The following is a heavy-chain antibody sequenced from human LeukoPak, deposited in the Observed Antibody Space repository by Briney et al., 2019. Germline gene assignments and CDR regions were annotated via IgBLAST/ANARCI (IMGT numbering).Heavy chain of an antibody. CDR3: ARTTEGYAGGPGYSYYYYMDV. J-gene: IGHJ6*03. Sequence: SETLSLTCTVSGASISTSRDYWGWIRQPPGKGLEWIGSIYYIGDTYYNPSLKSRVTMSLDMSKNQFSLKLNSVTAADTAVYYCARTTEGYAGGPGYSYYYYMDVWGKGTTVTISS. V-gene: IGHV4-39*07. CDR1: GASISTSRDY. D-gene: IGHD5-12*01. CDR2: IYYIGDT.